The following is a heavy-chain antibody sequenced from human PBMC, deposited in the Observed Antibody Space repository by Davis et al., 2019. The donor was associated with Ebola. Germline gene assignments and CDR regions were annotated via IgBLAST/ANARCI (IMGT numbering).Heavy chain of an antibody. CDR3: ARGRVESYYDSSGYYRYYYYYGMDV. D-gene: IGHD3-22*01. Sequence: AASVKVSCKTSGDTFRRHGISWVRQAPGQGLEWMGGIIPIFGTANYAQKFQGRVTITADESTSTAYMELSSLRSEDTAVYYCARGRVESYYDSSGYYRYYYYYGMDVWGKGTTVTVSS. V-gene: IGHV1-69*13. CDR2: IIPIFGTA. CDR1: GDTFRRHG. J-gene: IGHJ6*04.